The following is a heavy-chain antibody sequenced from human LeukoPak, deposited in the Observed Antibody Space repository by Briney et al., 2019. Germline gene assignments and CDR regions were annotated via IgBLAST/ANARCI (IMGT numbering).Heavy chain of an antibody. J-gene: IGHJ4*02. CDR2: ISSSSSYI. V-gene: IGHV3-21*01. Sequence: GGSLRLSCAASGFIFSSYNMNWVRQAPGKGLEWVSSISSSSSYIYYADSVKGRFTISRDNAKNSLYLQMNSLIDEDTAVYYCAGYCSGGSCYDWGQGTLVTVSS. CDR1: GFIFSSYN. CDR3: AGYCSGGSCYD. D-gene: IGHD2-15*01.